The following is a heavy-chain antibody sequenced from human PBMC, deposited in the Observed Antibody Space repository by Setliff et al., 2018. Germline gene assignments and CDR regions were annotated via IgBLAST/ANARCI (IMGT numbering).Heavy chain of an antibody. D-gene: IGHD3-3*01. CDR1: GGSFSDYY. J-gene: IGHJ4*02. CDR2: INQSGNT. CDR3: RFWSSYYKNDY. Sequence: PSETLSLTCTVDGGSFSDYYWGWIRQSPGKRPEWIAEINQSGNTNYNPSLNSRVSVSVDTPTNQFSLKVFSVTAADTAVYYCRFWSSYYKNDYWSQGTLVTVS. V-gene: IGHV4-34*01.